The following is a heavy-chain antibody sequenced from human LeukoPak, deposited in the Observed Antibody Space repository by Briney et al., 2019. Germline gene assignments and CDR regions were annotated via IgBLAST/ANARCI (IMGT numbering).Heavy chain of an antibody. V-gene: IGHV4-30-2*01. CDR3: ARADWDGVCYP. J-gene: IGHJ5*02. Sequence: PSETLSLTCAVSGGSISSGGYSWSWIRQPPGKGLEWIGYIYHSGSTYYNPSLKSRVTISVDRSKNQFSLKLSSVTAADTAVYYCARADWDGVCYPWGQGTLVTVSS. D-gene: IGHD2-8*01. CDR1: GGSISSGGYS. CDR2: IYHSGST.